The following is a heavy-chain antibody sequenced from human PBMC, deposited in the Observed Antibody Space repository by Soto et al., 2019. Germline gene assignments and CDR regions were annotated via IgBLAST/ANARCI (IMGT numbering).Heavy chain of an antibody. D-gene: IGHD3-10*01. CDR1: GFTFDDYT. CDR2: ISWDGSGT. J-gene: IGHJ3*02. V-gene: IGHV3-43*01. Sequence: EVQLVESGGVVVQPGGSLRPSCAASGFTFDDYTMHWVRQAPGKGLEWVSLISWDGSGTYYADSVKGRFTISRDNSKNSLYLQMNSLRTEDTALYYCAKDFYYGSGSYTGSGAFDIWGQGTMVTVSS. CDR3: AKDFYYGSGSYTGSGAFDI.